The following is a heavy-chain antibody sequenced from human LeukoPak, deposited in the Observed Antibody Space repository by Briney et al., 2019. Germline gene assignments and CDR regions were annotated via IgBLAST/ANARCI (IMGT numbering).Heavy chain of an antibody. V-gene: IGHV4-4*07. Sequence: PSETLSLTCTVSGGSISSYYWSWIRRPAGKGLEWIGRIYTSGSTNYNPSLKSRVTMSVDTSKNQFSLKLSSVTAADTAVYYCARELDYDYVWGSYRFILGDYYYYGMDVWGQGTTVTVSS. CDR2: IYTSGST. CDR3: ARELDYDYVWGSYRFILGDYYYYGMDV. J-gene: IGHJ6*02. CDR1: GGSISSYY. D-gene: IGHD3-16*02.